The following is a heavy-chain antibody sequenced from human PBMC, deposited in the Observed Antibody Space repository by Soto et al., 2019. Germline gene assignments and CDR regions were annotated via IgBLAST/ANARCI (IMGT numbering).Heavy chain of an antibody. Sequence: EVQLEESGGGLVQPGGSLRLSCAASGFTFSRYTMNWVRQTPGKGLEWVSDISSGSLSIYYADSVKGRFTVSSDNSKNSLFLQMSSPRDEDSAVYGCTLGVRRSNNGMDIWAQGTTVTAS. J-gene: IGHJ6*02. V-gene: IGHV3-48*02. CDR3: TLGVRRSNNGMDI. D-gene: IGHD2-21*01. CDR1: GFTFSRYT. CDR2: ISSGSLSI.